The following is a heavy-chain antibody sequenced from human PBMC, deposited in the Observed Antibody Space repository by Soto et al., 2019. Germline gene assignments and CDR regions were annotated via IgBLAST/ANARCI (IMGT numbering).Heavy chain of an antibody. Sequence: ASVKVSCKASGYTFTSYGISWVRQAPGQGLEWMGWISAYNGNTNYAQKLQGRVTMTTDTSTSTAYMELRSLRSDDTAVYYCARDLKPQVLRFLEWLNYYYYGMDVWGQGTTVTVSS. D-gene: IGHD3-3*01. V-gene: IGHV1-18*04. J-gene: IGHJ6*02. CDR1: GYTFTSYG. CDR3: ARDLKPQVLRFLEWLNYYYYGMDV. CDR2: ISAYNGNT.